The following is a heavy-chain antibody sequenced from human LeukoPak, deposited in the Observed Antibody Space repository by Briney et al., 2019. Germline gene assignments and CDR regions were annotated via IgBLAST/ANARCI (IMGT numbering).Heavy chain of an antibody. CDR1: GFTFSNYA. CDR2: VSGSGRNT. V-gene: IGHV3-23*01. Sequence: GGSLSLSCAGSGFTFSNYAMTWVRPAPGKGLEWVSSVSGSGRNTFYPDSVEGRFTISRDNSKNTVYLQMNSLRADDTAVYYCVKSRRVGANQRGLFDYWGQGTLVTVSP. D-gene: IGHD1-26*01. J-gene: IGHJ4*02. CDR3: VKSRRVGANQRGLFDY.